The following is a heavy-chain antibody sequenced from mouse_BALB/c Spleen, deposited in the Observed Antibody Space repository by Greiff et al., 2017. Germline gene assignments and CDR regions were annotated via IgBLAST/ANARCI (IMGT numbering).Heavy chain of an antibody. Sequence: QVQLKQSGAELARPGASVKMSCKASGYTFTSYTMHWVKQRPGQGLEWIGYINPSSGYTNYNQKFKDKATLTADKSSSTAYMQLSSLTSEDSAVYYCARGDYDGYYVYWGQGTLVTVSA. J-gene: IGHJ3*01. CDR3: ARGDYDGYYVY. CDR2: INPSSGYT. D-gene: IGHD2-3*01. V-gene: IGHV1-4*01. CDR1: GYTFTSYT.